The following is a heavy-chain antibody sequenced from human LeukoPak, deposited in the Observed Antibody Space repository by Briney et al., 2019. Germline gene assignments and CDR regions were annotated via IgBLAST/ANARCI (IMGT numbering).Heavy chain of an antibody. CDR1: GFTFSSCR. D-gene: IGHD5-24*01. CDR3: ATESIELATIPLGY. CDR2: ISSSSSYI. V-gene: IGHV3-21*06. Sequence: GGSLRLSCAASGFTFSSCRVNWVRQAPGKGLEWVSSISSSSSYIYYADSVKGRFTISRDNAKNLLYLQMNSLRADDTAVYYCATESIELATIPLGYWGQGTLVTVSS. J-gene: IGHJ4*02.